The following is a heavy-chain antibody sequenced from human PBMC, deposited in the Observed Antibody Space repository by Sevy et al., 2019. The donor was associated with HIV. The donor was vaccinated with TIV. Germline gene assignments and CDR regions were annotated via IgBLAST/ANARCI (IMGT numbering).Heavy chain of an antibody. CDR2: ISSSSSYI. V-gene: IGHV3-21*01. D-gene: IGHD3-22*01. J-gene: IGHJ4*02. CDR3: AGENYYDSTAYRFDY. CDR1: GFFFSNYN. Sequence: GGSLRLSCAASGFFFSNYNMNWVRQAPGKGLEWVSSISSSSSYIYYADSVKGRFTISRDNAKNSLYLQMNSLRAEDTAVYYCAGENYYDSTAYRFDYWGQGTLVTVSS.